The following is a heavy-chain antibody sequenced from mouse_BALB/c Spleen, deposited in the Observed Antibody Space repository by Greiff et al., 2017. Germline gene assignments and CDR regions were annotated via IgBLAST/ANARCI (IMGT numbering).Heavy chain of an antibody. J-gene: IGHJ2*01. D-gene: IGHD2-3*01. V-gene: IGHV5-6-5*01. Sequence: EVKLVESGGGLVKPGGSLKLSCAASGFTFSSYAMSWVRQTPEKRLEWVASISSGGSTYYPDSVKGRFTISRDNARNILYLQMSSLRSEDTAMYYWARVYDGSRGYWGQGTTLTVCS. CDR2: ISSGGST. CDR1: GFTFSSYA. CDR3: ARVYDGSRGY.